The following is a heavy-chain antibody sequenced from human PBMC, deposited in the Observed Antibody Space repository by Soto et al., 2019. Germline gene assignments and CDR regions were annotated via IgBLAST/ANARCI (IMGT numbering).Heavy chain of an antibody. CDR2: ISGSSVST. D-gene: IGHD3-22*01. CDR1: GFAFSTYA. Sequence: PGGSLRLSCAASGFAFSTYAMSWVRQAPGKGLEWVSAISGSSVSTSYADSVKGRFTISRDNSKNTLYLQTNSLRAEDTAVYYCAKPKDSSGHSNFDYWGQGT. CDR3: AKPKDSSGHSNFDY. J-gene: IGHJ4*02. V-gene: IGHV3-23*01.